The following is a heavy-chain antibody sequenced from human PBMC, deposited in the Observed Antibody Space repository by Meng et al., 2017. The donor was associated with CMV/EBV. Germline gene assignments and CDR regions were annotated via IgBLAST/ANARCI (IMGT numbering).Heavy chain of an antibody. CDR2: IYSGGST. J-gene: IGHJ4*02. Sequence: SGFTVSSNYMGWVRQAPGKGLEWVSVIYSGGSTYYADSVKGRFTISRDNSKNTLYLQMNSLRAEDTAVYYCASTPLLWFGEFDEFDYWGQGTLVTVSS. CDR1: GFTVSSNY. V-gene: IGHV3-66*02. D-gene: IGHD3-10*01. CDR3: ASTPLLWFGEFDEFDY.